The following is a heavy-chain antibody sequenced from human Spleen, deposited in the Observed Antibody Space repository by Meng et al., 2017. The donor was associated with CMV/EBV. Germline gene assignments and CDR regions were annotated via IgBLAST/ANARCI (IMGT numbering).Heavy chain of an antibody. V-gene: IGHV1-46*01. CDR3: ARSRGDVLEWFGELLSRNAFDI. J-gene: IGHJ3*02. D-gene: IGHD3-10*01. CDR1: GYTFTTYY. Sequence: ASVKVSCKASGYTFTTYYMHWVRQAPGQGLEWMGIINPSGGSTSYAQKFQGRVTMTGDTSTSTVYMELSSLRSEDTAVYYCARSRGDVLEWFGELLSRNAFDIWGQGTMVTVSS. CDR2: INPSGGST.